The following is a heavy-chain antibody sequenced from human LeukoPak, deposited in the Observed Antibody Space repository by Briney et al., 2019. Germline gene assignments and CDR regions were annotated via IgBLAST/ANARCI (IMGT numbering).Heavy chain of an antibody. CDR3: ARARPFIHWFDP. D-gene: IGHD3-16*01. Sequence: SETLSLTCTVSGGSISSYYWSWIRQPPGKGLEWIGYIYYSGSTNYNPSLKSRVTISVDTSKNQFSLKLSSVTAADTAVYYCARARPFIHWFDPWGQGTLVTVSS. V-gene: IGHV4-59*01. J-gene: IGHJ5*02. CDR1: GGSISSYY. CDR2: IYYSGST.